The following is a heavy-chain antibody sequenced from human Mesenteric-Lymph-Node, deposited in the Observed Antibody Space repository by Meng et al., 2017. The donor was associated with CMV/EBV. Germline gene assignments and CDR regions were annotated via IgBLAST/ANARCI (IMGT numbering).Heavy chain of an antibody. CDR3: ASQYYDFWSGPDTIDY. J-gene: IGHJ4*02. V-gene: IGHV3-7*01. D-gene: IGHD3-3*01. Sequence: GGSLRLSCAASGFTFSSYWMSWVRQAPGKGLEWVANIKQDGSEKYYVDSVKGRFTISRDNAKNSLYLQMNSLRAEDTAVYYCASQYYDFWSGPDTIDYWGQGTLVTVSS. CDR2: IKQDGSEK. CDR1: GFTFSSYW.